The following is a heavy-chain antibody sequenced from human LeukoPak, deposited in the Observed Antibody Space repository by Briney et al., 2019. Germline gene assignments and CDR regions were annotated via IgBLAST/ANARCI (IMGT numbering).Heavy chain of an antibody. CDR1: GFAFSDYY. Sequence: KPGGSLRLSCAASGFAFSDYYMAWIRQAPGKGLEWVSYISSSSSYTNYADSVKGRFTISRDNAKKALYPHMSGLRVEDTAIYYCAREGYDSSGYYLHNYFDPWGQGTLVTVSS. CDR3: AREGYDSSGYYLHNYFDP. D-gene: IGHD3-22*01. J-gene: IGHJ5*02. CDR2: ISSSSSYT. V-gene: IGHV3-11*05.